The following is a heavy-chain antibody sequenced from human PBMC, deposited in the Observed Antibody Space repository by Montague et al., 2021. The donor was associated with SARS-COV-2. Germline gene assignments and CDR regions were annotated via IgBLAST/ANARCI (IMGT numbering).Heavy chain of an antibody. CDR2: IYTSGST. D-gene: IGHD2-2*01. J-gene: IGHJ6*02. CDR3: ASEQIVVVPSAPYYYYGMDV. CDR1: GGSISSGSYY. Sequence: TLSLTCTVSGGSISSGSYYWSWIRQPAGKGLEWIGRIYTSGSTNYNPSLKSRVTISADTSKNQFSLKLSSVPAADTAVYYCASEQIVVVPSAPYYYYGMDVWGQGTTVTVSS. V-gene: IGHV4-61*02.